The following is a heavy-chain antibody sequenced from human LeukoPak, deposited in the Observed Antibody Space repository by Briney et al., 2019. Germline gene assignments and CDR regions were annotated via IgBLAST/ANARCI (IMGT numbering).Heavy chain of an antibody. Sequence: GGSLRLSCAASGFTFSRYWMRWLRQAPGKGGEGVANINQDGSEKYYVDSVKGRFTISRDNAKKSLYLQINSLKPGGTVVVYCARDYRRDFWSGYYFDYWGQGTLVTVSS. CDR1: GFTFSRYW. J-gene: IGHJ4*02. D-gene: IGHD3-3*01. V-gene: IGHV3-7*01. CDR3: ARDYRRDFWSGYYFDY. CDR2: INQDGSEK.